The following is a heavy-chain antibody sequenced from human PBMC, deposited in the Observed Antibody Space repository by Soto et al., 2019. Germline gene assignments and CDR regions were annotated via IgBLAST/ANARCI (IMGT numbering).Heavy chain of an antibody. Sequence: ASVKVSCKASGYTFTSYGISWVRQAPGQGLEWMGWISAYNGNTNYAQKLQGRVTMTTDTSTSTAYMELRSLRSDDTAVYYCARVLGVQLELMNWFDPWGQGSLVTVSS. D-gene: IGHD1-1*01. CDR1: GYTFTSYG. CDR2: ISAYNGNT. V-gene: IGHV1-18*01. J-gene: IGHJ5*02. CDR3: ARVLGVQLELMNWFDP.